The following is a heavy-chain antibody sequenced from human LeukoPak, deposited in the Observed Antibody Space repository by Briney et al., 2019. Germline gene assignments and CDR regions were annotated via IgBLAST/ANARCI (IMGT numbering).Heavy chain of an antibody. Sequence: GGSLRLSCAASGFTFDDYAMHWVRQAPGKGLEWVSGINWNSGDILYADSVKGRFTISRDNAKNSLYLQMNSLRTEDTALYYCAKGPYGGGATFDYWGQGTLVTVSS. V-gene: IGHV3-9*01. CDR3: AKGPYGGGATFDY. CDR1: GFTFDDYA. J-gene: IGHJ4*02. CDR2: INWNSGDI. D-gene: IGHD1-26*01.